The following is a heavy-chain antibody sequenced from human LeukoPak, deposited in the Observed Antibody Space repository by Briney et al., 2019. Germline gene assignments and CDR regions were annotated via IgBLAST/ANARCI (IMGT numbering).Heavy chain of an antibody. D-gene: IGHD4-11*01. CDR3: ARGGLGGITAYSNYLFDY. CDR2: IYYSGST. Sequence: PSETLSLTCTVSSGSISSYYWSWIRQFPGKGLEWIGYIYYSGSTNYNPSLKSRVIISLDTSKKQFSLKLISVTAADTAVYYCARGGLGGITAYSNYLFDYWGQGTLVTVSS. J-gene: IGHJ4*02. V-gene: IGHV4-59*08. CDR1: SGSISSYY.